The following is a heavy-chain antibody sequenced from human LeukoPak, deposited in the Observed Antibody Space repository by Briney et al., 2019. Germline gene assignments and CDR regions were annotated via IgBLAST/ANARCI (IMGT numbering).Heavy chain of an antibody. CDR2: IIPILGIA. Sequence: ASVKVSCKASGGTFSSYAISWVRQAPGQGLEWMGRIIPILGIANYAQKFQGRVTITADKSTSTAYMELSSLRSEDTAVYYCARGMRMATRDSVLNGYWGQGTLVTVSS. J-gene: IGHJ4*02. CDR1: GGTFSSYA. D-gene: IGHD5-12*01. CDR3: ARGMRMATRDSVLNGY. V-gene: IGHV1-69*04.